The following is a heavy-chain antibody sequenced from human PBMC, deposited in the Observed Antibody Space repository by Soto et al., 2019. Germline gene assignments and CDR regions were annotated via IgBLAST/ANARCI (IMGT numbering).Heavy chain of an antibody. CDR2: VYDTGST. D-gene: IGHD3-10*01. J-gene: IGHJ6*02. CDR1: SGPSRSHN. Sequence: QVQLQQSGPGLVKPSETLSLTCTVSSGPSRSHNWGWIRQSPGRGLEWIGYVYDTGSTSYNPSLESRVTISADTSTNHISLTLSSVTAADTAVYYWVRQGIGAIHGLVDVWGQGTTVSVSS. V-gene: IGHV4-59*08. CDR3: VRQGIGAIHGLVDV.